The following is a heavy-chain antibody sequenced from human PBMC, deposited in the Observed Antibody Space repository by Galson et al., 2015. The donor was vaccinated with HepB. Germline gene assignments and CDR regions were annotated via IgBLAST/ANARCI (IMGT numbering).Heavy chain of an antibody. CDR3: ARENVIVSPSGVRGLQWNYYFMDV. V-gene: IGHV3-11*01. CDR2: MSNGDNNI. J-gene: IGHJ6*03. D-gene: IGHD6-19*01. Sequence: SLRLSCAASGFSFGDYYMTWIRQAPGKGLEWVSYMSNGDNNIHYTDSVKGRFTISRDNARNSLYLKMNSLRAEDTAVYYCARENVIVSPSGVRGLQWNYYFMDVWGKGTTVTVSS. CDR1: GFSFGDYY.